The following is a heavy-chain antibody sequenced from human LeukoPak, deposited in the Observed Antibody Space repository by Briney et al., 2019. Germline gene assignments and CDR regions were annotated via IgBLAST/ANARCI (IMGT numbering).Heavy chain of an antibody. V-gene: IGHV4-59*02. J-gene: IGHJ6*03. Sequence: PSETLSLTCTISGGSVSDYYWSWIRQSPGKGLEWIGYIYYTGSTTYNPSLKSRVTISVDTSKNQFSLKLSSVTAADTAVYYCARDYYGSGSYYYYYMDVWGKGTTVTISS. CDR3: ARDYYGSGSYYYYYMDV. CDR1: GGSVSDYY. CDR2: IYYTGST. D-gene: IGHD3-10*01.